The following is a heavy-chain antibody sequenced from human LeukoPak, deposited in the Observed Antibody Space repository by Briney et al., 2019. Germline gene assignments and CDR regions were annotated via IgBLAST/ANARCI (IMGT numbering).Heavy chain of an antibody. J-gene: IGHJ4*02. CDR1: GFIFKTYE. CDR3: ARAQPTGWNPDC. Sequence: GGSLRLSCAASGFIFKTYEMNWVRQAPGKGLEWVSYISSSGSTIYYADSVKGRFTISRDNAKNSLYLQMNSLRAEDTAVYYCARAQPTGWNPDCWGQGTLVTVSS. V-gene: IGHV3-48*03. D-gene: IGHD1-1*01. CDR2: ISSSGSTI.